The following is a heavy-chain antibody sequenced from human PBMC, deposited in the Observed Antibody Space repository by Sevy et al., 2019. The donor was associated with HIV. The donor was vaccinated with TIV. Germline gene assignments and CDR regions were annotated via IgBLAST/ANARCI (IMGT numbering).Heavy chain of an antibody. Sequence: LSLTCAVSGYSISSGYYWGWIRQPPGKGLEWIGSIYHSGSTYYNPSLKSRVTISVDTSKNQFSLKLSSVTAADTAVYYCARHGSGNTLYYYYYMDVWGKGTTVTVSS. CDR2: IYHSGST. CDR1: GYSISSGYY. CDR3: ARHGSGNTLYYYYYMDV. J-gene: IGHJ6*03. V-gene: IGHV4-38-2*01. D-gene: IGHD3-10*01.